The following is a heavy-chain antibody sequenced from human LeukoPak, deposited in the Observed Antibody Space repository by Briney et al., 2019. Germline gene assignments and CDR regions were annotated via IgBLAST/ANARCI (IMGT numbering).Heavy chain of an antibody. CDR2: ITSKPNSYAT. CDR3: TSGSGWYSPDY. CDR1: GFTFSGSV. V-gene: IGHV3-73*01. D-gene: IGHD6-19*01. J-gene: IGHJ4*02. Sequence: GGSLKLSCAASGFTFSGSVMHWVRQASGKGLEWVGRITSKPNSYATVYAASVKGRFTISSDETKNTAYLQMNSLKTEDTAVYYCTSGSGWYSPDYWGQGTLVTVSS.